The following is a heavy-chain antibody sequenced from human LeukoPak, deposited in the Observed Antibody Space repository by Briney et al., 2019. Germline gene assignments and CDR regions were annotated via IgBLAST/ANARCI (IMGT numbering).Heavy chain of an antibody. CDR3: ARRVVVVTAIPYYYFDY. CDR2: IYYSGST. J-gene: IGHJ4*02. CDR1: GGSISSSSYY. D-gene: IGHD2-21*02. V-gene: IGHV4-39*01. Sequence: KSSETLSLTCTVSGGSISSSSYYWGWIRQPPGKGLEWIGSIYYSGSTYYNPSLKGRVTISVDTSKNQFSLKLSSVTAADTAVYYCARRVVVVTAIPYYYFDYWGQGTLVSVSS.